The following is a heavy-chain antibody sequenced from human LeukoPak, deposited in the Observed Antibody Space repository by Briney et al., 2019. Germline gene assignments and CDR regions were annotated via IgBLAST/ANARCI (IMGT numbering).Heavy chain of an antibody. CDR1: GFTFNNFG. CDR2: IRYDGSNK. Sequence: GGSLRLSCAASGFTFNNFGMHWVRQAPGKGLEWVAFIRYDGSNKYYADSVKGRFTISRDNSKNTLYLQMNSLRAEDTAVYYCAKDHGSSWYEGYYFDYWGQGTLVTVSS. CDR3: AKDHGSSWYEGYYFDY. J-gene: IGHJ4*02. D-gene: IGHD6-13*01. V-gene: IGHV3-30*02.